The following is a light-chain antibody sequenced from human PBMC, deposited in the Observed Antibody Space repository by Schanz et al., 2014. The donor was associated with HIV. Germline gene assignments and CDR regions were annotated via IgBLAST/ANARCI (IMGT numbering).Light chain of an antibody. CDR3: NSYSHSNTYV. CDR1: SSDIGGSDY. Sequence: QSALTQPASVSGSPGQSITISCSGTSSDIGGSDYVSWYQQHPGRAPRLLVYDVTYRPSGVSNRFSGSKSGNTASLTISGLQPEDEADYYCNSYSHSNTYVFGSGTKLTVL. CDR2: DVT. V-gene: IGLV2-14*03. J-gene: IGLJ1*01.